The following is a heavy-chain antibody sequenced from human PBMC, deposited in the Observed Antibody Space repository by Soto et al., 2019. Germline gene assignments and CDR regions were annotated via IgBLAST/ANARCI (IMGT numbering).Heavy chain of an antibody. D-gene: IGHD2-21*02. Sequence: DVQLLESGGGLVQPGGSLRLSCAVSGVTLSDYAMSWVRQAPGEGLEWVSSIRLAAGNTHYADSVRGRFTISRDNLKNILYLQMNYLRVEDTALYYCAKSTYCAGDCYSKDFDAWGQGTLVTVS. J-gene: IGHJ4*02. V-gene: IGHV3-23*01. CDR2: IRLAAGNT. CDR3: AKSTYCAGDCYSKDFDA. CDR1: GVTLSDYA.